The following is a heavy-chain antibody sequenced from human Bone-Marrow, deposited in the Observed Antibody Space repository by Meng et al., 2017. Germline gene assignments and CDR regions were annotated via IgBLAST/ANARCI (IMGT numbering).Heavy chain of an antibody. D-gene: IGHD6-13*01. CDR2: ISGSGGST. Sequence: GESLKISCAASGFTFSSYEMNWVRQAPGKGLEWVSAISGSGGSTYYADSVKGRFTISRDNSKNTLYLQMNSLRAEDTAVYYCAKGLYIAAAGRTLYYYYGMDVWGQGTTVTVSS. CDR3: AKGLYIAAAGRTLYYYYGMDV. V-gene: IGHV3-23*01. CDR1: GFTFSSYE. J-gene: IGHJ6*02.